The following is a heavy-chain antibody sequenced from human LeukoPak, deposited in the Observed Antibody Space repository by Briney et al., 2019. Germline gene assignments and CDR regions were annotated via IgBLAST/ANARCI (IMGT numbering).Heavy chain of an antibody. CDR2: ISGSGGST. V-gene: IGHV3-23*01. CDR3: AKGQDYSNYYYFDY. D-gene: IGHD4-11*01. J-gene: IGHJ4*02. CDR1: GFTFSSYA. Sequence: PGGSLRLSCAASGFTFSSYAMSWVRQGPGKGLEWVSVISGSGGSTYYADSVKGRFTFSRDNSKNTLYLQMNSLRAEDTAVYYCAKGQDYSNYYYFDYWGQGTLVTVSS.